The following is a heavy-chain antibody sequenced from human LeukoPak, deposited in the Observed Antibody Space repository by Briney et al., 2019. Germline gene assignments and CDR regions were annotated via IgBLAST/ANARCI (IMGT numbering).Heavy chain of an antibody. Sequence: GGSLRLSCAASGFTFSSYSMNWVRQAPGKGLEWVSYISSSGSTIYYADSVKGRFTISRDNAKNTLYLQMNSLRAEDTAVYYCARYYYDSSGYYSGLFDYWGQGTLVTVSS. D-gene: IGHD3-22*01. J-gene: IGHJ4*02. CDR1: GFTFSSYS. CDR2: ISSSGSTI. V-gene: IGHV3-48*04. CDR3: ARYYYDSSGYYSGLFDY.